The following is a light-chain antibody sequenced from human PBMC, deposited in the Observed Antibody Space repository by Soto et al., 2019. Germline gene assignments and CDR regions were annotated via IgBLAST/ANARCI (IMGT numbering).Light chain of an antibody. CDR1: SSDVGSYNL. V-gene: IGLV2-23*01. CDR2: EGS. J-gene: IGLJ7*01. Sequence: QSALTQPASVSGSPGQSITISCTGTSSDVGSYNLVSWYQQHPGKAPKHMIYEGSKRPSGVSNRFSGSKSGNTASLTISGLQAEDEADYYCCSYAGSSTAVFGGGTQLTVL. CDR3: CSYAGSSTAV.